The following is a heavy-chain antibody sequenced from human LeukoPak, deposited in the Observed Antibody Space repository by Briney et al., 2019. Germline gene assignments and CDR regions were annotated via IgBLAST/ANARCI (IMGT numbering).Heavy chain of an antibody. V-gene: IGHV3-49*04. J-gene: IGHJ5*02. CDR2: IRSKAYGGTT. CDR3: TRDLGYCSGGSCYVWFDP. CDR1: GCTFGNYA. Sequence: GGSLRLSCTASGCTFGNYAMSWVRQAPGKGLEWVGCIRSKAYGGTTEYDASVKGRFTISRDDSKSIAYLQMNSLKTEHTAVYYCTRDLGYCSGGSCYVWFDPWGQGTLVTVSS. D-gene: IGHD2-15*01.